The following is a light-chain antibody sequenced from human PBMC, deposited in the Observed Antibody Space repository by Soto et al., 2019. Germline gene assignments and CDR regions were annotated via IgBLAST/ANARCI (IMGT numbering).Light chain of an antibody. CDR1: ESISNSY. V-gene: IGKV3-20*01. CDR2: VAS. CDR3: QQYDSSPPWT. Sequence: EIVLTQSPGTLSLSPVEXATLSCMASESISNSYLAWYQQKPVQAPRVLIYVASTRATGIPARFSGSGSGTDFTLSISRVEPEDFAVYYCQQYDSSPPWTFGQGTRLEIK. J-gene: IGKJ5*01.